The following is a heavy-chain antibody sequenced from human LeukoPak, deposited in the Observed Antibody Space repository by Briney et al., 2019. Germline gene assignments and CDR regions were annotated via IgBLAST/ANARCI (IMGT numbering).Heavy chain of an antibody. D-gene: IGHD3-22*01. CDR2: MNPNSGNT. Sequence: ASVKVSCKASGYTFTSYDINWVRQATGQGLEWMGWMNPNSGNTGYARKFQGRVTMTRNTSISTAYMELSSLRSEDTAVYYCARGGAHYYDSSGYSDYWGQGTLVTVSS. CDR3: ARGGAHYYDSSGYSDY. J-gene: IGHJ4*02. CDR1: GYTFTSYD. V-gene: IGHV1-8*01.